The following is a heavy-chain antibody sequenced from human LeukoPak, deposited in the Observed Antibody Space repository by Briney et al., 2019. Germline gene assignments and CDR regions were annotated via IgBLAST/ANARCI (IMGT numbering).Heavy chain of an antibody. CDR2: TYYRSKWYN. CDR1: GDSVSSNSAA. J-gene: IGHJ4*02. CDR3: AVSYDHVWGSYRPGPFDY. V-gene: IGHV6-1*01. D-gene: IGHD3-16*02. Sequence: SQTLSLTCAISGDSVSSNSAAWNWIRQSPSRGLEWLGRTYYRSKWYNDYAVSVKSRITINPDTSKNQFSLQLNSVTPGDTAVYYCAVSYDHVWGSYRPGPFDYWGQGTLVAVSS.